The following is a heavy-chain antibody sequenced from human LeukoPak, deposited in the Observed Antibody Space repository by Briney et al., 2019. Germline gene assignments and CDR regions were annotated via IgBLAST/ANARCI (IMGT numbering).Heavy chain of an antibody. D-gene: IGHD3-22*01. J-gene: IGHJ4*02. V-gene: IGHV4-39*01. Sequence: SETLSLTCTVSGGSIRSSYYYWGWIRQPPGKGLEWIGSIYDSGSTYYNPSLKSRVTISVDTSKNQFSLKLNSVTAADTAVYYCARVSYYDSSADYWGQGTLVTVSS. CDR3: ARVSYYDSSADY. CDR2: IYDSGST. CDR1: GGSIRSSYYY.